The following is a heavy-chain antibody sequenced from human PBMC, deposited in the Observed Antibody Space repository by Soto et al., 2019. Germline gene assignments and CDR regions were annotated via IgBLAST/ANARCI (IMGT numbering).Heavy chain of an antibody. J-gene: IGHJ3*01. CDR2: ISSSGGNT. CDR1: GFTFSSYA. D-gene: IGHD2-15*01. Sequence: EVQLLESGGGLVQPGGSLRLSCAASGFTFSSYAMRWVRQAPGRGLEWISVISSSGGNTYYADSVKGRFTISRDNSKNPLYRQASSLRVEDMAVYYCAKDKGWRGVFELWRQGTMVSLS. V-gene: IGHV3-23*01. CDR3: AKDKGWRGVFEL.